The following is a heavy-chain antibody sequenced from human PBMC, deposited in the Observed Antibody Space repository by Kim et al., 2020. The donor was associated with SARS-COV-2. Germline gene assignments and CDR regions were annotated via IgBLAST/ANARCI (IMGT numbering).Heavy chain of an antibody. Sequence: SRTIYYADSVKGRFTISRDNAKNSLYLQMNSLRAEDTAVYYCASLGASVDYWGQGTLVTVSS. D-gene: IGHD1-26*01. V-gene: IGHV3-48*01. CDR3: ASLGASVDY. CDR2: SRTI. J-gene: IGHJ4*02.